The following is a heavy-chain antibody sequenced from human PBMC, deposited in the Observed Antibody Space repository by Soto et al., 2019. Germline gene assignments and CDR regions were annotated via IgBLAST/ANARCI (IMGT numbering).Heavy chain of an antibody. D-gene: IGHD3-3*01. CDR1: GGPVNGYD. CDR3: ATRITVFGLLIPPFDP. Sequence: SETLSLTCAAYGGPVNGYDWNWIRQPPGKGLEWIGEINHTGGTHYNPSLKSRVTMSVDTSKNQFSLRLSSVTAADTAIYYCATRITVFGLLIPPFDPWGQGTQVT. CDR2: INHTGGT. J-gene: IGHJ5*02. V-gene: IGHV4-34*01.